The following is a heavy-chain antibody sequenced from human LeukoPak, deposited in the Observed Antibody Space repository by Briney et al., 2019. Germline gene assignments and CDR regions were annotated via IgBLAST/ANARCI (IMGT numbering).Heavy chain of an antibody. V-gene: IGHV3-7*01. D-gene: IGHD3-16*01. J-gene: IGHJ4*02. CDR3: ARDSWTFDFDY. CDR1: GFTFRSYW. Sequence: GGSLRLSCAASGFTFRSYWMSWVRQAPGKGLEWVANIKQDGSEKYYVDSVKGRFTISRDNAKNSLYLQMNSLRAEDTAVYYCARDSWTFDFDYWGQGTLVTVSS. CDR2: IKQDGSEK.